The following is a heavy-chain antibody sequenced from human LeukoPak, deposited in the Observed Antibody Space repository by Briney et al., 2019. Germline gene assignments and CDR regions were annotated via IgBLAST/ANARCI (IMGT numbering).Heavy chain of an antibody. D-gene: IGHD6-13*01. V-gene: IGHV4-38-2*02. Sequence: SETLSLTCTVSGYSISSGYYWGWIRQPPGKGLEWIGSIYHSGSTYYNPSLKSRVTISVDTSKNQFSLKLSSVTAADTAVYYCARDSLSYLAAAGTMYNWFDPWGQGTLVTVSS. CDR1: GYSISSGYY. CDR3: ARDSLSYLAAAGTMYNWFDP. J-gene: IGHJ5*02. CDR2: IYHSGST.